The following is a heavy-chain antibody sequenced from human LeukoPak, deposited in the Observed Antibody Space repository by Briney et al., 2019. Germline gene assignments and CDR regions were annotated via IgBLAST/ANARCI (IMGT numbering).Heavy chain of an antibody. CDR3: ASARTSYGDYEY. Sequence: SETLSLTCTVSGVSISSYYWSWIRQPPGKGLEWIGYIYYSGSTNYNPSLKSRVTISVDTSKNQFSLKLSSVTAADTAVYYCASARTSYGDYEYWGQGTLVTVSS. V-gene: IGHV4-59*08. CDR1: GVSISSYY. D-gene: IGHD4-17*01. J-gene: IGHJ4*02. CDR2: IYYSGST.